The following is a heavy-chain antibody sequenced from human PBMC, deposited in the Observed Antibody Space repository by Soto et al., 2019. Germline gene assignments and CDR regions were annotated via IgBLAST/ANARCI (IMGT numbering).Heavy chain of an antibody. CDR2: INPNSGGT. CDR3: ARGYYDSSGPSSLIIVH. Sequence: ASVKVSCKASGYTFTGYYMHWVRQAPGQGLEWMGWINPNSGGTNYAQKFQGRVTMTRDTSISTAYMELSRLRSDDTAVYYCARGYYDSSGPSSLIIVHWGQGTLVTVSS. CDR1: GYTFTGYY. J-gene: IGHJ4*02. D-gene: IGHD3-22*01. V-gene: IGHV1-2*02.